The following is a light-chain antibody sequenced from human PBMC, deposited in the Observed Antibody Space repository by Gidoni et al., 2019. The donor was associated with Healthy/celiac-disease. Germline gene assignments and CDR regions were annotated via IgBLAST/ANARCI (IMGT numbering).Light chain of an antibody. CDR3: QQSYSTPPT. Sequence: IQMTQSTSSLSASVGDRVTITCRASQSISSHLNWYQQKPGNAPKLLIHAASSLQSGVPSSFSGSGSGTDFTLTISSLKPEDFATYYCQQSYSTPPTFGQGTKVEIK. CDR1: QSISSH. CDR2: AAS. V-gene: IGKV1-39*01. J-gene: IGKJ1*01.